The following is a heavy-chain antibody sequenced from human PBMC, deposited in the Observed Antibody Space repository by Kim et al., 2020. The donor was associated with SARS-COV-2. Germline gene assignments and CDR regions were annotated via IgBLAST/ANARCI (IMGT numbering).Heavy chain of an antibody. CDR3: ASLRADYYDSSGDFDY. CDR2: IYYSGST. Sequence: SETLSLTCTVSGGSISSSSYYWGWIRQPPGKGLEWIGSIYYSGSTYYNPSPKSRVTISVDTSKNQFSLKLSSVTAADTAVYYCASLRADYYDSSGDFDYWGQGTLVTVSS. D-gene: IGHD3-22*01. V-gene: IGHV4-39*01. CDR1: GGSISSSSYY. J-gene: IGHJ4*02.